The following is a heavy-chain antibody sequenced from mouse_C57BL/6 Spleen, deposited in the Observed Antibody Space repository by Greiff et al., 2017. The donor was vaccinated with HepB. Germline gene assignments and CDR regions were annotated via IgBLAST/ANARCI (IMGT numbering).Heavy chain of an antibody. CDR1: GYTFTDYN. J-gene: IGHJ2*01. CDR3: ARTLYYGSPYYFDY. D-gene: IGHD1-1*01. V-gene: IGHV1-18*01. CDR2: INPNNGGT. Sequence: VQLQQSGPELVKPGASVKIPCKASGYTFTDYNMDWVKQSHGKSLEWIGDINPNNGGTIYNQKFKGKATLTVDKSSSTAYMELRSLTSEDTAVYYCARTLYYGSPYYFDYWGQGTTLTVSS.